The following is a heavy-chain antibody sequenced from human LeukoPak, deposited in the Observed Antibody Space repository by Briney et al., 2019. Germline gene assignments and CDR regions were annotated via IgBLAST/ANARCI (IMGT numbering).Heavy chain of an antibody. CDR3: ARGDDSQQRDDALDI. Sequence: GGSLRLSCAASGFTFSSYSMNWVRQAPGKGLEWVSSISTSSANIYYPDSLKGRFTISRDNAKNSVYLQMNSLRAEDTAVYYCARGDDSQQRDDALDIWGQGTRVTVSS. V-gene: IGHV3-21*01. D-gene: IGHD3-16*01. CDR1: GFTFSSYS. CDR2: ISTSSANI. J-gene: IGHJ3*02.